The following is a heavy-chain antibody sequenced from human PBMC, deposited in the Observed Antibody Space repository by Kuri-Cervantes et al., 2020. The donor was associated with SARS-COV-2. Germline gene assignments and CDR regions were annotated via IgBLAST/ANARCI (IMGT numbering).Heavy chain of an antibody. CDR2: IYHSGST. CDR3: ARDGSGGDADY. J-gene: IGHJ4*02. Sequence: SQTLSLTCAVSVGSISSGGYSWSWIRQPPGKGLEWIGYIYHSGSTYYNPSLKSRVTISVDRSKNQFSLKLSSVTAADTAVYYCARDGSGGDADYWGQGTLVTVSS. V-gene: IGHV4-30-2*01. CDR1: VGSISSGGYS. D-gene: IGHD2-15*01.